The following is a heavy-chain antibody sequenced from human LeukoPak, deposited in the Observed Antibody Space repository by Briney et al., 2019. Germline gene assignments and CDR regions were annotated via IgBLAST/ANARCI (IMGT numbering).Heavy chain of an antibody. CDR2: IYYSGST. J-gene: IGHJ3*02. CDR3: ASQFLGYCTNGVCYTPWAFDI. V-gene: IGHV4-39*01. D-gene: IGHD2-8*01. CDR1: GGSISSNSDY. Sequence: SETLSLTCTVSGGSISSNSDYWGWIRQPPGKGLESIGTIYYSGSTYYNPSLKSRVTISVDTSKNQFSLKLSSVTAADTAVYYCASQFLGYCTNGVCYTPWAFDIWGQGTMVTVSS.